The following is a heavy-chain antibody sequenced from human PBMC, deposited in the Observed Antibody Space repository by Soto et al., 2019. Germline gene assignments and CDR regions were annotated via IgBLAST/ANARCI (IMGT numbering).Heavy chain of an antibody. CDR3: ARDLNSLSDPSGVRAFDI. Sequence: QVQLVESGGGVVQPGRSPRLSCAAYGFTFSSYAMHWVRQAPGKGLEWVAVISYDGSNKYYADSVKGRFTISRDNSKNTLYLQMNSLRAEDTAVYYCARDLNSLSDPSGVRAFDIWGQGTMVTVSS. J-gene: IGHJ3*02. CDR2: ISYDGSNK. D-gene: IGHD1-1*01. V-gene: IGHV3-30-3*01. CDR1: GFTFSSYA.